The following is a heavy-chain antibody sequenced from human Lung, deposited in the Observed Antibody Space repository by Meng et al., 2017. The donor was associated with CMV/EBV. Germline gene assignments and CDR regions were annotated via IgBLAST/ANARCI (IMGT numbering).Heavy chain of an antibody. D-gene: IGHD1-1*01. Sequence: GSLSLXXTISRASISSFYWSWIRQPPGKGLQWIGYVSDSGSAKYNPSLESRGTISRDRSRNQFYLNLNSVTAADTDMYFCARGTGTTQHYFDYWGQGMLVTVSS. CDR3: ARGTGTTQHYFDY. CDR1: RASISSFY. CDR2: VSDSGSA. V-gene: IGHV4-59*01. J-gene: IGHJ4*02.